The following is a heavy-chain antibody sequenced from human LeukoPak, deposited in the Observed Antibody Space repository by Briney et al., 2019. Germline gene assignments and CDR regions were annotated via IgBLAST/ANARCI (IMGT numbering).Heavy chain of an antibody. CDR2: ISGSDDST. J-gene: IGHJ6*03. D-gene: IGHD4-17*01. CDR3: AKAGHYGDYLYYYYMDV. Sequence: PGGSLRLSCAASGFTFSSYWMSWVRQAPGKGLEWVSAISGSDDSTYYADSVKGRFTISRDNSKNTLYLQMNSLRAEDTAVYYCAKAGHYGDYLYYYYMDVWGKGTTVTVSS. CDR1: GFTFSSYW. V-gene: IGHV3-23*01.